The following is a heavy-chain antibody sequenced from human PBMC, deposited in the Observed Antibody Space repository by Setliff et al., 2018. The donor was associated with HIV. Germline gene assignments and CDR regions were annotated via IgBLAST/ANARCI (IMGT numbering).Heavy chain of an antibody. CDR2: IYTSGST. D-gene: IGHD3-3*01. V-gene: IGHV4-61*09. CDR3: ARAPYYDFWSGYFSLTNLHVFDI. J-gene: IGHJ3*02. CDR1: GGSINSGSYY. Sequence: SETLSLTCTVSGGSINSGSYYWSWIRQPAGKGLEWIGHIYTSGSTNYNPSLKSRVTMSVDTSKNQFSLKLTSVTAADTAVYYCARAPYYDFWSGYFSLTNLHVFDIWGQGTMVTVSS.